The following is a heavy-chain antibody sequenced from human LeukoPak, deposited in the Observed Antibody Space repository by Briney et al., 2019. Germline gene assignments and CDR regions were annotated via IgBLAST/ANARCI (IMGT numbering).Heavy chain of an antibody. CDR3: ARENVVRGRLQNWFDP. CDR1: GFTFSDNY. CDR2: ISSSASIT. Sequence: PGGSLRLSCAASGFTFSDNYMSWIRQAPGKGLEWVSYISSSASITNYADSVKGRFTISRDNARNSLYLQMNSLRAEDTAVYYCARENVVRGRLQNWFDPWGQGTLVTVSS. D-gene: IGHD3-10*01. J-gene: IGHJ5*02. V-gene: IGHV3-11*01.